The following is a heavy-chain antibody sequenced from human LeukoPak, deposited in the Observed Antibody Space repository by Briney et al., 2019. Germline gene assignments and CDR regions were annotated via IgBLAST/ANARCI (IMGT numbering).Heavy chain of an antibody. CDR2: ISYDGSNK. CDR3: ARGYYYGSGSYSGGWFDP. Sequence: PGGSLRLSCAPSGFTFSSYAMHWVRQAPGKGLEWGAVISYDGSNKYYADSLKGRFTISRDNSKNTLYLKMNSLRAEDTAVYYCARGYYYGSGSYSGGWFDPWGQGTLVTVSS. J-gene: IGHJ5*02. V-gene: IGHV3-30*04. D-gene: IGHD3-10*01. CDR1: GFTFSSYA.